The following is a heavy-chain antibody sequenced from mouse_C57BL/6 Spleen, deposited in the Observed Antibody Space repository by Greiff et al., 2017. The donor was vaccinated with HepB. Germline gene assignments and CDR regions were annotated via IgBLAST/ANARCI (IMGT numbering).Heavy chain of an antibody. CDR2: INPSNGGT. Sequence: QVQLQQPGTELVKPGASVKLSCKASGYTFTSYWMHWVKQRPGQGLEWIGNINPSNGGTNYNEKFKSKATLTVDKSSSTTYMQLSSLTSEDSAVYDCASVYYYGSSYERDAMDYWGQGTSVTVSS. D-gene: IGHD1-1*01. CDR3: ASVYYYGSSYERDAMDY. V-gene: IGHV1-53*01. J-gene: IGHJ4*01. CDR1: GYTFTSYW.